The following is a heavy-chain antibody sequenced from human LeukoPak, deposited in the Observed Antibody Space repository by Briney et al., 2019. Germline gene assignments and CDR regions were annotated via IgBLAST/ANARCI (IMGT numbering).Heavy chain of an antibody. CDR1: GGTLSSYA. Sequence: SVKVSCKASGGTLSSYAISWVRQAPGQGLEWMGGIIPIFGTANYAQKFQGRVTITADESTSTAYMELSSLRSEDTAVYYCARSNGGLGYCSSTSCYCSGGSCYVALYWGQGTLVTVSS. CDR3: ARSNGGLGYCSSTSCYCSGGSCYVALY. CDR2: IIPIFGTA. D-gene: IGHD2-2*01. V-gene: IGHV1-69*13. J-gene: IGHJ4*02.